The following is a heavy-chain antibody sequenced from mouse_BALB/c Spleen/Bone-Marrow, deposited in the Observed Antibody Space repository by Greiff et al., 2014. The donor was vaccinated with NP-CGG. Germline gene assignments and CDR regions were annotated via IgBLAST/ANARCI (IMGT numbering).Heavy chain of an antibody. J-gene: IGHJ2*01. D-gene: IGHD3-2*02. V-gene: IGHV1-9*01. CDR2: ILPGSGST. Sequence: VKLQQSGAELVKPGASVKLSCKATGYTFSSYWIEFIKQRPGHGLEWIGGILPGSGSTYYNERFKGRATFTADTSSNTAYMQRSSLTSEDAADYYAARGIRNYFDYWDQGTTLTVSS. CDR3: ARGIRNYFDY. CDR1: GYTFSSYW.